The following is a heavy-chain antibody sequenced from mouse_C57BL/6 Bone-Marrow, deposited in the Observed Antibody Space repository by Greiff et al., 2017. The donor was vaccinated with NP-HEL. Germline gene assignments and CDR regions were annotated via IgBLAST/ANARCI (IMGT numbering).Heavy chain of an antibody. J-gene: IGHJ2*01. CDR3: ARRPAGTYYFDY. D-gene: IGHD4-1*01. Sequence: QVQLQQSGAELVRPGTSVKVSCKASGYAFPNYLIAWVKQRPGQGLEWIGVIYPGSGGTNYNAKVKGKATLTADKSPHPAYMQLSSLTSEDSAVDFCARRPAGTYYFDYWGQGTTLTVSS. CDR1: GYAFPNYL. CDR2: IYPGSGGT. V-gene: IGHV1-54*01.